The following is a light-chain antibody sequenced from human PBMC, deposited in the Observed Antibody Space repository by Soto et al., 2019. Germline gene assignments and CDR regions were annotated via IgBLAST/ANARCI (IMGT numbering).Light chain of an antibody. Sequence: EIVMTQSPGILSLSPGESATLSCRASQSVSSNLAWYQQKPGQAPRLLIYGASTRATGIPARFSGSGSGTDFTLTISSLQSEDFAVYYCQQRSNWPSTFGQGTRLEIK. CDR2: GAS. V-gene: IGKV3D-15*01. CDR1: QSVSSN. CDR3: QQRSNWPST. J-gene: IGKJ5*01.